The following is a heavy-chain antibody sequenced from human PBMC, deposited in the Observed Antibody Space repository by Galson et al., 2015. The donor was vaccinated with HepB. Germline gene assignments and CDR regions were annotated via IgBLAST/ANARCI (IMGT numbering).Heavy chain of an antibody. CDR3: AKDPDFDFYSEKSTTFDY. J-gene: IGHJ4*02. V-gene: IGHV3-33*06. Sequence: SLRLSCAASGFTFSSYGMHWVRQAPGKGLEWVAVIWYDGSNKYYADSVKGRFTISRDNSKNTLYLQMNSLRAVDTAMYYCAKDPDFDFYSEKSTTFDYWGRGTLVTVSS. CDR2: IWYDGSNK. CDR1: GFTFSSYG. D-gene: IGHD3-3*01.